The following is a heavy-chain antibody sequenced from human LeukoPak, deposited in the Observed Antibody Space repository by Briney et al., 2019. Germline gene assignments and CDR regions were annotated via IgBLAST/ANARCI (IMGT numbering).Heavy chain of an antibody. V-gene: IGHV3-21*01. CDR2: ISSSSSYI. D-gene: IGHD5-12*01. CDR3: ARESLLVGYQPPFDY. CDR1: GFTFSSYG. J-gene: IGHJ4*02. Sequence: PGGALILSCAASGFTFSSYGMHWVRQAPGKGLEWVSSISSSSSYIYYADSVKGRFTISRDNAKNSLYLQMNSLRAEDTAVYYCARESLLVGYQPPFDYWGQGTLVTVSS.